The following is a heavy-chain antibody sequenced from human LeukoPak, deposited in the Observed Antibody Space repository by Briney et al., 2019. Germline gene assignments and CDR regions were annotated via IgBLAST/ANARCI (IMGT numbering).Heavy chain of an antibody. CDR1: GYTFTSYG. J-gene: IGHJ5*02. Sequence: ASVKVSCKASGYTFTSYGISWVRQAPGQGLEWMGWISAYNGNTNYAQKLQGRVTMTTDTSTITAYMELSSLRSDDTAVYYCARGPVLRYFDWLTKPNWFDPWGQGTLVTVSS. CDR2: ISAYNGNT. CDR3: ARGPVLRYFDWLTKPNWFDP. V-gene: IGHV1-18*01. D-gene: IGHD3-9*01.